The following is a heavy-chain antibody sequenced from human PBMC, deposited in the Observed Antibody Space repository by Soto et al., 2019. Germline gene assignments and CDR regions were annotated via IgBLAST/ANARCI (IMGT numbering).Heavy chain of an antibody. CDR3: AWIRRSSGWYDSDY. V-gene: IGHV2-26*01. D-gene: IGHD6-19*01. J-gene: IGHJ4*02. Sequence: QVTLKESGPVLVKPTETLTLTCTVSGFSLSNARMGVSWIRQPPGKALEWLAHIFSNDEKSYSTSLKSRLTISKDTSKSQVVLTMTNMDPVDTATYYCAWIRRSSGWYDSDYWGQGTLVTVSS. CDR2: IFSNDEK. CDR1: GFSLSNARMG.